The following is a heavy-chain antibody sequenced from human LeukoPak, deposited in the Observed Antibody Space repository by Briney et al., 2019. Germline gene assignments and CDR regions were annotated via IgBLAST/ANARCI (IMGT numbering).Heavy chain of an antibody. V-gene: IGHV1-2*02. Sequence: ASVKVSCKASGYTFTGYYMHWVRQAPGQGLEWMGWINPNSGGTNYAQKLQGRVTMTTDTSTSTAYMELRSLRSDDTAVYYCARDWAPGYFDWLLAHNRDAFDIWGQGTMVTVSS. CDR2: INPNSGGT. CDR3: ARDWAPGYFDWLLAHNRDAFDI. CDR1: GYTFTGYY. J-gene: IGHJ3*02. D-gene: IGHD3-9*01.